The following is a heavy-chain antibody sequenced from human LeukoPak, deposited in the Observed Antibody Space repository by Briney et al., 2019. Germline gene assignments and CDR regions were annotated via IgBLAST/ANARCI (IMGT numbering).Heavy chain of an antibody. Sequence: SETLSLTCTVSGASTSDYYWSWIRQPPGKGLEWIGYISNSGNTNYNPSLKSRVTISVDTSKNQFSLKLNSVTAADTAVYYCARPRFASGWYAAFDFWGQGTMVTVSS. CDR3: ARPRFASGWYAAFDF. J-gene: IGHJ3*01. CDR1: GASTSDYY. D-gene: IGHD6-19*01. CDR2: ISNSGNT. V-gene: IGHV4-59*08.